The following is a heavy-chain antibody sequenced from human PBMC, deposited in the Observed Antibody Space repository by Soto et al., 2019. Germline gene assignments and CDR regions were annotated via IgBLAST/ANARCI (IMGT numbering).Heavy chain of an antibody. CDR3: ATDPHYYDTTGYCLDN. J-gene: IGHJ4*02. V-gene: IGHV1-3*01. Sequence: GASVKVSCKASGYTFTTYAIHWVRQAPGQRPEWMGWINADNGHTRYSQKFRGRVTITRDTSATTAYMELSSLRSDDTAVYYCATDPHYYDTTGYCLDNWGQGTLVTV. CDR2: INADNGHT. D-gene: IGHD3-22*01. CDR1: GYTFTTYA.